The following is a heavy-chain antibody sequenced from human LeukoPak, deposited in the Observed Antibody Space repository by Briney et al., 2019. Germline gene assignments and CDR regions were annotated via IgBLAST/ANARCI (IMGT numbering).Heavy chain of an antibody. V-gene: IGHV3-23*01. CDR3: AKDDYGGPYYFDY. CDR1: GFTFSSYA. Sequence: PGGSLRLSCAGSGFTFSSYAVSWVRQAPGKGLEWVSAISGSGGSTYYADSVKGRFTISRDNSKNTLYLQMNSLRAEDTAVYYCAKDDYGGPYYFDYWGQGTLVTVSS. J-gene: IGHJ4*02. D-gene: IGHD4-23*01. CDR2: ISGSGGST.